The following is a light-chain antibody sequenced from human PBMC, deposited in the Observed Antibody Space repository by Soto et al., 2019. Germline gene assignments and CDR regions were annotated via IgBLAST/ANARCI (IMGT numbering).Light chain of an antibody. CDR3: QQFGSSPGFT. CDR1: QSINNRY. J-gene: IGKJ3*01. V-gene: IGKV3-20*01. Sequence: EIVLTQSPGTLSLSPGERATLSCRASQSINNRYLAWYQQKPGQAPRHLIYAASSMATGIPDRFSGSGSGTDFTLTISRLEPEDFAVYYCQQFGSSPGFTFGPGTKVDIK. CDR2: AAS.